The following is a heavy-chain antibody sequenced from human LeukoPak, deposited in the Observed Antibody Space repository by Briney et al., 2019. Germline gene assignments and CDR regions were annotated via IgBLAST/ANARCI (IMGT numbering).Heavy chain of an antibody. J-gene: IGHJ5*02. CDR1: GYTFTGYY. CDR2: INPHSGGT. CDR3: ARDYLERIDP. V-gene: IGHV1-2*02. Sequence: ASVKVSCKASGYTFTGYYMHWVRQAPGQGPECMGWINPHSGGTTYTQKFQGRVTMTRDTSINTAYMELTSLRSDDTAVYYCARDYLERIDPWGQGTLVTVSS. D-gene: IGHD1-1*01.